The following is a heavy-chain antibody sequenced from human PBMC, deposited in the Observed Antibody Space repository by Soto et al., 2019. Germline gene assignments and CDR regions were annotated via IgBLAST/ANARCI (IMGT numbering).Heavy chain of an antibody. V-gene: IGHV1-69*01. Sequence: QVQLVQSGAEVKKPGSSVKVSCKASGGTFSSYAISWVRQAPGQGLEWMGGIIPIFGTANYAQKFQGRVTITADEATSRADMELRSLRSEDTAVYYCARSRVTCYYDRSAFDIWGQGTMVTASS. J-gene: IGHJ3*02. D-gene: IGHD3-22*01. CDR1: GGTFSSYA. CDR2: IIPIFGTA. CDR3: ARSRVTCYYDRSAFDI.